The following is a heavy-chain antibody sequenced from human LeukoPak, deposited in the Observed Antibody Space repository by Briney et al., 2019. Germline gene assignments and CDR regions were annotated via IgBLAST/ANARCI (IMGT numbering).Heavy chain of an antibody. V-gene: IGHV3-74*01. Sequence: GGSLRLSCAASGFTFNTNWMHWVRQAPGKGLVWVSCIKGDRSTTTYVDSVKGRFTISRDNAKNTVYLQMNSLRAEDTAVYYCVRLVVERYYYHGMDVWGQGTTVTVPS. CDR2: IKGDRSTT. CDR3: VRLVVERYYYHGMDV. J-gene: IGHJ6*02. D-gene: IGHD6-19*01. CDR1: GFTFNTNW.